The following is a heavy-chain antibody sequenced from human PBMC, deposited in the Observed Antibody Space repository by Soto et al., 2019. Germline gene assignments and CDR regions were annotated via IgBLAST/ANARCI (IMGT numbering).Heavy chain of an antibody. J-gene: IGHJ4*02. Sequence: LTLSLGAGRFTVRASAVMWCGRAPGKGREWVSAISGSGGSAYYADSVKGRFTISRDNSKNTLYLQMNSLRAEDTAVYYCANHHKQWPRFDYWGQGTLVTVSS. CDR1: RFTVRASA. CDR2: ISGSGGSA. V-gene: IGHV3-23*01. CDR3: ANHHKQWPRFDY. D-gene: IGHD6-19*01.